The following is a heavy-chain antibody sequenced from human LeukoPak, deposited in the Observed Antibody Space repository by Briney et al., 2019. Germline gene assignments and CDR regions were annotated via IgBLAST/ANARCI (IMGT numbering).Heavy chain of an antibody. CDR1: GFTFSSYW. CDR2: ISSDGITT. J-gene: IGHJ4*02. D-gene: IGHD1-26*01. CDR3: VRDLGELPTY. V-gene: IGHV3-74*01. Sequence: GGSLRPSCAASGFTFSSYWMYWVRQAPGKGLVWVSRISSDGITTNYAGAVKGRFTMSRDNAKNTLFLQMNTLRAEDTAVYYCVRDLGELPTYWGQGTLVTVSS.